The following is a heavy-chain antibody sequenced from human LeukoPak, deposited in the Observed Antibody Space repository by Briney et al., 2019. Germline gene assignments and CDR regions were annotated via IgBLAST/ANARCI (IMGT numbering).Heavy chain of an antibody. Sequence: SETLSPTCTVSGGSISSSSYYWGWIRQPPGKGLEWIGNIYYSGSNYYNPSLKSRVTISVDTSKNQFSLKLSSVTAADTAVYYCADSSSWSWGQGTLVTVSS. CDR3: ADSSSWS. V-gene: IGHV4-39*01. D-gene: IGHD6-13*01. CDR1: GGSISSSSYY. J-gene: IGHJ5*02. CDR2: IYYSGSN.